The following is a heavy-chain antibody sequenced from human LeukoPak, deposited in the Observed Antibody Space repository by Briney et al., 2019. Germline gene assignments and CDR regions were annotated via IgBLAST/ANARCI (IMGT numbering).Heavy chain of an antibody. V-gene: IGHV4-59*01. CDR1: GGSISSFD. CDR3: ARGRVSSSSWYSTYYYYFYMDV. Sequence: SETLSLTCTVSGGSISSFDWSWIRQSPGKGLEWIGFIYYSGSTSYNPSLKSRATISVDTSQNQLSLELTSVTAADTAVYYCARGRVSSSSWYSTYYYYFYMDVWGKGTTVTVSS. D-gene: IGHD6-13*01. J-gene: IGHJ6*03. CDR2: IYYSGST.